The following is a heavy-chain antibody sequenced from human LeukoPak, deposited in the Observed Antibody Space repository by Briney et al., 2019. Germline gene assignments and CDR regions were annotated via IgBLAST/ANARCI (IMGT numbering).Heavy chain of an antibody. J-gene: IGHJ4*02. CDR2: ISSSGGTT. Sequence: PGGSLRLSCVASGFMFSDYAMSWVRQAPGKGLEWVSSISSSGGTTFYADSVKGRFTISRDLFKKTVHLEMKAMRAEDTAVYYCAKDPRLYYDVPVGYWGQGTLVTVSP. V-gene: IGHV3-23*01. CDR3: AKDPRLYYDVPVGY. CDR1: GFMFSDYA. D-gene: IGHD3-3*01.